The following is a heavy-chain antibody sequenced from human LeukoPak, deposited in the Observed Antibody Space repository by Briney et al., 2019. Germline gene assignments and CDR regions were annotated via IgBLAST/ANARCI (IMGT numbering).Heavy chain of an antibody. CDR3: ARDLVAAAGKRRHVPIDY. CDR2: IRADAVTT. V-gene: IGHV3-48*04. D-gene: IGHD6-13*01. J-gene: IGHJ4*02. CDR1: GFIFSHHG. Sequence: GGSLRLSCATSGFIFSHHGMNWVRQAPGKGLEWVSGIRADAVTTYYAGSVKGRFTISRDNAKNSLYLQMNSLRAEDTAVYYCARDLVAAAGKRRHVPIDYWGQGTLVTVSS.